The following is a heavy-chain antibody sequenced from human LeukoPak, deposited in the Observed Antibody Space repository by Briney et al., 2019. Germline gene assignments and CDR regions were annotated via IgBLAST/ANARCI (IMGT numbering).Heavy chain of an antibody. CDR3: ARDYSTSSDWFDP. D-gene: IGHD6-6*01. CDR2: INHSGST. CDR1: GGSFSGYY. V-gene: IGHV4-34*01. J-gene: IGHJ5*02. Sequence: PSETLSLTCAVYGGSFSGYYWSWIRQPPGKGLEWIGEINHSGSTNYNPSLKSRVTISVDTSKNQFSLKLSSVTAADTAAYYCARDYSTSSDWFDPWGQGTLVTVSS.